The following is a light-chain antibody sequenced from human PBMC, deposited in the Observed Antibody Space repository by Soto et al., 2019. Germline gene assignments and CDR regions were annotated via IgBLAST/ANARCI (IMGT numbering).Light chain of an antibody. CDR3: LKYNSAPVT. CDR1: QGISNY. Sequence: DIQMTQSPSSLSASVGDRVTITCRASQGISNYLAWYQQKPGKVPKLLMYAATTLQSWSPSRFSRSGSGTDFTLTISSQQPEDVATYYCLKYNSAPVTFGGGTKVEIK. CDR2: AAT. J-gene: IGKJ4*01. V-gene: IGKV1-27*01.